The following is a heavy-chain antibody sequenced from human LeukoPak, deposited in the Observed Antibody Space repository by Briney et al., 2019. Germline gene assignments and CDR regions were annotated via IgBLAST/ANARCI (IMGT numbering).Heavy chain of an antibody. CDR3: ARAGQFLEWLLGYYYYMDV. Sequence: ASVKVSCKASGYSFTGYYIHWVRQAPGQGLEWMGRINPNSGGTNYAQKFQGKVTMTRDTSISTAYMELSRLRSDDTAVYYCARAGQFLEWLLGYYYYMDVWGKGTTVTVSS. D-gene: IGHD3-3*01. CDR2: INPNSGGT. V-gene: IGHV1-2*06. CDR1: GYSFTGYY. J-gene: IGHJ6*03.